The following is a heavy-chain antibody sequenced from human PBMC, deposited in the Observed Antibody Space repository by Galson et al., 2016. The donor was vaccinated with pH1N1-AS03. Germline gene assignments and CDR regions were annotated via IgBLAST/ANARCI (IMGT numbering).Heavy chain of an antibody. CDR1: GGSMNNNKW. CDR2: IYHSGNT. V-gene: IGHV4-4*02. Sequence: SETLSLTCAVSGGSMNNNKWWNWVRQRPGKGLEWIGEIYHSGNTNYNPSLKSRVTISLDKSKNQFSLNLSSVTSPDTAVYYCAGRGPLRLLNDSYDDSDYFSALCFDLWGRGTLVTVSS. CDR3: AGRGPLRLLNDSYDDSDYFSALCFDL. J-gene: IGHJ2*01. D-gene: IGHD3-22*01.